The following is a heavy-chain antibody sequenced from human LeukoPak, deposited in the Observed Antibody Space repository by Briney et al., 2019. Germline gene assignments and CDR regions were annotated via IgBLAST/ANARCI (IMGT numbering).Heavy chain of an antibody. J-gene: IGHJ4*02. CDR1: GDSISNNY. CDR3: ARGVYAGFGY. Sequence: SETLSLTCTVSGDSISNNYWSWIRQSPGKGLEWIGNVFYRGNTNYNPSLKSRVTISVDTSKNQFSLKLNSVTAADTAVYYCARGVYAGFGYWDQGALVTVSS. CDR2: VFYRGNT. D-gene: IGHD2-8*01. V-gene: IGHV4-59*01.